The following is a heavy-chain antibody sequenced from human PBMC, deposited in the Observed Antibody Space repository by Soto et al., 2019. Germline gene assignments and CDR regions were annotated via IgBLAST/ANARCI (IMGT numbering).Heavy chain of an antibody. CDR1: GFTFSSYS. CDR2: ISSSSSTI. J-gene: IGHJ5*02. V-gene: IGHV3-48*02. D-gene: IGHD3-9*01. Sequence: EVQLVESGGGLVQPGGSLRLSCAASGFTFSSYSMNWVRQAPGKGLEWVSYISSSSSTIYYADSVKGRFTISRDNAKNSLYLQMNSLRDEDTAVYYCAGEAFFYDILTGYKNWFDPWGQGTLVTVSS. CDR3: AGEAFFYDILTGYKNWFDP.